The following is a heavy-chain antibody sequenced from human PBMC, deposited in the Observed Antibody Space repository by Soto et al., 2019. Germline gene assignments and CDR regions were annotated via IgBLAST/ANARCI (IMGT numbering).Heavy chain of an antibody. CDR1: GYTFTRSG. Sequence: QVQLEQSGAEVKKPGASVKVSCKASGYTFTRSGISWVRQAPGQGPEWMGGISSYNGDPNTAQTFQRRVPMTTDTSASTAYMELSSLRSAATSVYYCASEGVAPYIFTGMDAWGQGPPVTVSS. CDR3: ASEGVAPYIFTGMDA. V-gene: IGHV1-18*01. CDR2: ISSYNGDP. D-gene: IGHD4-4*01. J-gene: IGHJ6*02.